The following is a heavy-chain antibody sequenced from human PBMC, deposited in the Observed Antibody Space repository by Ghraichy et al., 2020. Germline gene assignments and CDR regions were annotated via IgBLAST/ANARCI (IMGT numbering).Heavy chain of an antibody. V-gene: IGHV4-34*01. CDR2: INHSGST. CDR3: ARHFVPEHDYYDSSGYHNFDY. D-gene: IGHD3-22*01. CDR1: GGSFSGYY. Sequence: SETLSLTCAVYGGSFSGYYWSWIRQPPGKGLEWIGEINHSGSTNYNPSLKSRVTISVDTSKNQFSLKLSSVTAADTAVYYCARHFVPEHDYYDSSGYHNFDYWGQGTLVTVSS. J-gene: IGHJ4*02.